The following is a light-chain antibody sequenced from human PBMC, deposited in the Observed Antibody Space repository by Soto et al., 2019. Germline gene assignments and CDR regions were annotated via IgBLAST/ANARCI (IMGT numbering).Light chain of an antibody. CDR1: QSAGNF. Sequence: EILMTQSPAGLSLSPGETTSLSCRASQSAGNFLAWYQQKPGQAPRLLIYYISTRATGIPARFSGSGSGTEFTLTINSLQSEDSAVYYCQQHNQWPITFGQGTRLEIK. CDR3: QQHNQWPIT. J-gene: IGKJ5*01. CDR2: YIS. V-gene: IGKV3D-15*01.